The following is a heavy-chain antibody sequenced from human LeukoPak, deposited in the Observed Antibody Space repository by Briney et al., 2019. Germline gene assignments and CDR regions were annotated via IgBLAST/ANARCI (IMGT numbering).Heavy chain of an antibody. CDR2: ISAYNGNT. CDR1: GYTFTSYG. CDR3: ARDLAVPAAIPGYSSSWRYDY. J-gene: IGHJ4*02. D-gene: IGHD2-2*02. Sequence: LRASVKVSCKASGYTFTSYGISWVRQAPGQGLEWMGWISAYNGNTNYAQKLQGRVTMTTDTSTSTAYMELRSLGSDDTAVYYCARDLAVPAAIPGYSSSWRYDYWGQGTLVTVSS. V-gene: IGHV1-18*01.